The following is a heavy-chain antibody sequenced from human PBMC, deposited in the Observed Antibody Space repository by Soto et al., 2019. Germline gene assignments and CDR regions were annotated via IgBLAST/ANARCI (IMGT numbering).Heavy chain of an antibody. CDR1: GASVSGYY. Sequence: PSDTLSLTGTVSGASVSGYYCSWIRKSAWKGLEWIGRIYATGTTDYNPCLKSRVMMSVDTSKKQFSLKLRSVTAADTALYYCVRDRTKTLRDWFDAWREG. J-gene: IGHJ5*02. D-gene: IGHD1-1*01. V-gene: IGHV4-4*07. CDR3: VRDRTKTLRDWFDA. CDR2: IYATGTT.